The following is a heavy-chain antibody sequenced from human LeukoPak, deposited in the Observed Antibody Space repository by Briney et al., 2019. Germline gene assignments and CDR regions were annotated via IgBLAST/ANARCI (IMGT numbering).Heavy chain of an antibody. CDR2: IKQDGSES. Sequence: GGSLRLSCAASGLTFSNYWMSWVRQAPGKGLEWVANIKQDGSESYYVDSVKGRFTISRDNAQNSLYLQMNSLRAEDTALYYCARDKEKGGSGSKFDYWGQGTLVTVSS. D-gene: IGHD3-10*01. CDR3: ARDKEKGGSGSKFDY. CDR1: GLTFSNYW. V-gene: IGHV3-7*01. J-gene: IGHJ4*02.